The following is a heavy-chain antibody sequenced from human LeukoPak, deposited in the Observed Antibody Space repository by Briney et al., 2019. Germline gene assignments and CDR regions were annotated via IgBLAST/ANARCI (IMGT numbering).Heavy chain of an antibody. J-gene: IGHJ4*02. CDR2: ISSSGSTI. V-gene: IGHV3-48*03. CDR1: GFTFSSYE. D-gene: IGHD3-22*01. CDR3: ARELQYYYDSSGYHDY. Sequence: GGSLRLSCAASGFTFSSYEMNWVRQAPGKGLEWVSYISSSGSTIYYADSVKGRFTISRDNAKNSLYLQMNSLRAEDTAVYYCARELQYYYDSSGYHDYWGQGTLITVSS.